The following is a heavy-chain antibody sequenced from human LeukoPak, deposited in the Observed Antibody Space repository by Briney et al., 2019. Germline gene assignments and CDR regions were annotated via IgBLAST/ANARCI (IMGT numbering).Heavy chain of an antibody. D-gene: IGHD3-10*01. CDR2: IIPIFGTA. CDR3: ARCITAYAFDI. CDR1: GGTSSSYA. V-gene: IGHV1-69*01. J-gene: IGHJ3*02. Sequence: ASVKVSCKASGGTSSSYAISWVRQAPGQGLEWMGGIIPIFGTANYAQKFQGRVTITADESTSTAYMELSSLRSEDTAVYYCARCITAYAFDIWGQGTMVTVSS.